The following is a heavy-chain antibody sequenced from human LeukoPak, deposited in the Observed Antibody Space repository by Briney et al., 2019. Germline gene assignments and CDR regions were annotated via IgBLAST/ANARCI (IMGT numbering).Heavy chain of an antibody. CDR3: ATAYYYDSSGYYKAEYFQH. CDR1: GGTFSSYA. CDR2: IIPILGIA. J-gene: IGHJ1*01. V-gene: IGHV1-69*04. D-gene: IGHD3-22*01. Sequence: ASVKVSCKASGGTFSSYAISWVRQAPGQGLEWMGRIIPILGIANYALKFQGRVTITADKSTSTAYMELSSLRSEDTAVYYCATAYYYDSSGYYKAEYFQHWGQGTLVTVSS.